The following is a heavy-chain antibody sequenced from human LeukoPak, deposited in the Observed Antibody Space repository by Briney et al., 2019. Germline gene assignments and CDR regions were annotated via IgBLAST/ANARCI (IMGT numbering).Heavy chain of an antibody. Sequence: KPSETLSLTCTVSGGSISSYYWSWIRQPPGKGLEWIGYIYYSGSTNYNPSLKSRVTISVDTSKNQFSLKLSSVTAADTAVYYCARRHLPTYYDFWSGYFDYWGQGTLVTVSS. CDR3: ARRHLPTYYDFWSGYFDY. CDR1: GGSISSYY. CDR2: IYYSGST. D-gene: IGHD3-3*01. J-gene: IGHJ4*02. V-gene: IGHV4-59*08.